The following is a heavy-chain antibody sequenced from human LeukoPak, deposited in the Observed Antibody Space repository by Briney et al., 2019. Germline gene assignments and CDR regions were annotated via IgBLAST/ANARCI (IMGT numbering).Heavy chain of an antibody. CDR3: ARQGWNSSSWYYGVLVSGPFDY. D-gene: IGHD6-13*01. CDR1: GGSISSYY. J-gene: IGHJ4*02. V-gene: IGHV4-59*08. Sequence: SETLSLTCTVSGGSISSYYWSWIRQPPGKGLEWIGYIYYSGSTNYNPSLKSRVTISVDTSKNQFSLKLSSVTAADTAVYYCARQGWNSSSWYYGVLVSGPFDYWGQGTLVAVSS. CDR2: IYYSGST.